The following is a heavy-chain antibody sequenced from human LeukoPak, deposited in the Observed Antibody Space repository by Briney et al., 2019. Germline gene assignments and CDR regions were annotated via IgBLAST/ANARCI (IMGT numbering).Heavy chain of an antibody. D-gene: IGHD3-10*01. CDR3: ARYGSGSTWFDP. Sequence: KSSETLSLTCTVSGGSISSDNYQWSWIRQPPGKGLGWIGYINYSGSTYYNPSLKSRVTISVDTSKNQFSLKLTSVTAADTAVYYCARYGSGSTWFDPWGQGTLVTVSS. CDR1: GGSISSDNYQ. CDR2: INYSGST. V-gene: IGHV4-30-4*01. J-gene: IGHJ5*02.